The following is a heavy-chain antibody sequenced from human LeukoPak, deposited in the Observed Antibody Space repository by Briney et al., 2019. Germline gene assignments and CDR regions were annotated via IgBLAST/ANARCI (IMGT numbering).Heavy chain of an antibody. J-gene: IGHJ6*03. CDR2: ISSSGSTI. CDR3: ARDRWPPQFYYYMDV. Sequence: GGSLRLSCAASGFTFSSYEMNWVRQAPGKGLEWVSYISSSGSTIYYADSVKGRFTISRDNSENTLYLLMNSLTTEDTAVYYCARDRWPPQFYYYMDVWGKGTTVTVSS. V-gene: IGHV3-48*03. D-gene: IGHD3-16*02. CDR1: GFTFSSYE.